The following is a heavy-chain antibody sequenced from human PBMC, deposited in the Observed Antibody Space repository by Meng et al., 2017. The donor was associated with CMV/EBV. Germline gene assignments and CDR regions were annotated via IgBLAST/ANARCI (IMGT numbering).Heavy chain of an antibody. CDR1: GVTFSNYS. D-gene: IGHD6-19*01. CDR2: VNSNNDAT. J-gene: IGHJ4*02. Sequence: VPLVQSGGERKKPGASVTVSWTTSGVTFSNYSVPWVRQAPGQGLEWMGWVNSNNDATNYARKFQGRVSMTRDTSITTANMELSRLMSDDTDVYYCVRSSGWSRFDYWGQGTLVTVSS. V-gene: IGHV1-2*02. CDR3: VRSSGWSRFDY.